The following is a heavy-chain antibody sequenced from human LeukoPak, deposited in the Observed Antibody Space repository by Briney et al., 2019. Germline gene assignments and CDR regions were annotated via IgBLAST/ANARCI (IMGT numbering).Heavy chain of an antibody. D-gene: IGHD3-9*01. V-gene: IGHV1-18*01. CDR1: GYTFTSYG. CDR3: ARDRGYDILTGYVFDY. J-gene: IGHJ4*02. CDR2: ISAYNGNT. Sequence: ASVNVSCKASGYTFTSYGISWVRQAPGQGLEWMGWISAYNGNTNYAQKLQGRVTMTTDTSTSTAYMELRSLRSDDTAVYYCARDRGYDILTGYVFDYWGQGTLVTVSS.